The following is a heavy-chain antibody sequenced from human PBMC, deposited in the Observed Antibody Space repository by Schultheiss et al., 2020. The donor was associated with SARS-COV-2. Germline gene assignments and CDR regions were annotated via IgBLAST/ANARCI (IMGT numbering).Heavy chain of an antibody. CDR3: ARPSGIRYCSGGSCYYYYGMDV. CDR2: IYPGDSDT. CDR1: GYSFTSYW. J-gene: IGHJ6*02. Sequence: GSLRLSCKGSGYSFTSYWIGWVRQMPGKGLEWMGIIYPGDSDTRYSPSFQGQVTISADKSISTAYLQWSSLKASDTAMYYCARPSGIRYCSGGSCYYYYGMDVWGQGTTVTVSS. D-gene: IGHD2-15*01. V-gene: IGHV5-51*01.